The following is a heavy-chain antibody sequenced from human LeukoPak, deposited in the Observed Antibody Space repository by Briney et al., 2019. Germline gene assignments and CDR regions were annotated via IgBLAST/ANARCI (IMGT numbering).Heavy chain of an antibody. V-gene: IGHV1-2*02. D-gene: IGHD6-13*01. CDR2: INANSGDT. CDR3: ARDLRRGSSSWYVSGGDY. CDR1: GYTFIDYY. J-gene: IGHJ4*02. Sequence: ASVKVSCKASGYTFIDYYLHWVRQAPGQGFEWMGWINANSGDTNYAQKFQGRVTMTRDTSISTAYMELSRLRSDDTAVYYCARDLRRGSSSWYVSGGDYWGQGTLVTVSS.